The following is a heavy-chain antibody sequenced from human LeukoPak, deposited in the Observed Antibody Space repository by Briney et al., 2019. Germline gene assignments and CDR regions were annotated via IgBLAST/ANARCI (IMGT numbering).Heavy chain of an antibody. Sequence: GGSLRLSCAASGFTVSSNYMSWVRQAPGKGLEWVANIKQDGSDKYYVDSVKGRFTISRDNAKNSLYLQMNNLRAEDTAVYYCARRGLGDYWGQGTLVTVSS. J-gene: IGHJ4*02. CDR1: GFTVSSNY. D-gene: IGHD3-10*01. CDR3: ARRGLGDY. V-gene: IGHV3-7*03. CDR2: IKQDGSDK.